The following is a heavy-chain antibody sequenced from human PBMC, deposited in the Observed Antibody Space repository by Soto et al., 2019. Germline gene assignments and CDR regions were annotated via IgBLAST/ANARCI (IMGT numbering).Heavy chain of an antibody. Sequence: HPGGSLRLSCAASGFTFSGSAMHWVRQASGKGLEWIGRIRSKINSYATAYGASVKGRFTISRDDSKNTAYLQMNSLKIEDTAVYYCTRNNYDSSGSPGDYWGQGTLVTVSS. CDR1: GFTFSGSA. V-gene: IGHV3-73*01. CDR2: IRSKINSYAT. CDR3: TRNNYDSSGSPGDY. D-gene: IGHD3-22*01. J-gene: IGHJ4*02.